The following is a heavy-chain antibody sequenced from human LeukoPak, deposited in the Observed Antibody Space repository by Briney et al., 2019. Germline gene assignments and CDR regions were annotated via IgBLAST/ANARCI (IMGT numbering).Heavy chain of an antibody. CDR2: IYYSGST. Sequence: SETLSLTCTVSGGSISSYYWSWIRQPPGKGLEWIGYIYYSGSTNYNPSLKSRVTISVDTSKNQSSLKLSSVTAADTAVYYCARSGSSYYNYYYMDVWGKGTTVTVSS. D-gene: IGHD3-10*01. V-gene: IGHV4-59*01. CDR1: GGSISSYY. CDR3: ARSGSSYYNYYYMDV. J-gene: IGHJ6*03.